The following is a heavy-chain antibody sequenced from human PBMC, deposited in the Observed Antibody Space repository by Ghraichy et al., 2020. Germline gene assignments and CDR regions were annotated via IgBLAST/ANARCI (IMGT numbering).Heavy chain of an antibody. V-gene: IGHV3-48*02. CDR2: ISSSSSTI. Sequence: GGSLRLSCAASGFTFSTYSMNWVRQAPGKGLEWVSYISSSSSTIYYADSVKGRFTISRDNAKNSLYLQMNSLRDEDTAVYYCARDGAPLDTTLVHLDYWGQGTLVTVSS. CDR1: GFTFSTYS. D-gene: IGHD5-18*01. CDR3: ARDGAPLDTTLVHLDY. J-gene: IGHJ4*02.